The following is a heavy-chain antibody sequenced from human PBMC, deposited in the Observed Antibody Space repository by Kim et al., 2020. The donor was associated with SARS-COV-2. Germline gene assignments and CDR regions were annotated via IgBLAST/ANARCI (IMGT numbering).Heavy chain of an antibody. Sequence: SGTIKYAYSVKGRFTISRDNAKNSLYLQMNSLRDDDTAFYYCVRARYFDSWGQGTLVTVSS. V-gene: IGHV3-48*02. J-gene: IGHJ4*01. CDR2: SGTI. CDR3: VRARYFDS. D-gene: IGHD3-9*01.